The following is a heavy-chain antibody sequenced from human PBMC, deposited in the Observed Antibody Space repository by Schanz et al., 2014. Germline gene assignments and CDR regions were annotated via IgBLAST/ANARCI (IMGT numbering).Heavy chain of an antibody. CDR3: ARDLIAAAESWFDP. CDR1: GGTFSSST. CDR2: INPANGNT. D-gene: IGHD6-13*01. V-gene: IGHV1-3*01. J-gene: IGHJ5*02. Sequence: QVQLVQSAPEVKKPGASVKVSCKASGGTFSSSTLTWVRQAPGQSLEWLGWINPANGNTHYSPRLNGRVSISSDTAASTVYLHFSSLKSDDTAVYYCARDLIAAAESWFDPWGQGTPITVSS.